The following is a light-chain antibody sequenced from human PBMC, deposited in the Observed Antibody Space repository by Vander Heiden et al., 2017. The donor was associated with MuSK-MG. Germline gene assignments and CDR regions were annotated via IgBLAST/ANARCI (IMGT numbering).Light chain of an antibody. J-gene: IGKJ4*01. V-gene: IGKV1-9*01. CDR1: QGISSY. CDR2: AAS. CDR3: QQLNSYPLT. Sequence: EIQLAPSPSFLSASVGDRVTITCRASQGISSYLAWYQQTPGKAPKLLIYAASTLQSGVPSRFSGSGSGTEFTLTISSLQPEDFATYSCQQLNSYPLTFGGGTKVEIK.